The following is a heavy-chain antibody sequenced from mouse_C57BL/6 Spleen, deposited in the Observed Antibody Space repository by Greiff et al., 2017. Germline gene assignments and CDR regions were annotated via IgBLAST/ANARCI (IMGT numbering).Heavy chain of an antibody. CDR2: IDPEDGDT. J-gene: IGHJ4*01. D-gene: IGHD1-1*01. Sequence: VQLQQSGAELVRPGASVKLSCTASGFNITDYYMHWVKQRPEQGLEWIGRIDPEDGDTEYDPKFQGKATMTADTSSNTAYLQLSSLTSEDTAVYYCTFYYYGSSLYYAMDYWGQGTSVTVSS. CDR3: TFYYYGSSLYYAMDY. CDR1: GFNITDYY. V-gene: IGHV14-1*01.